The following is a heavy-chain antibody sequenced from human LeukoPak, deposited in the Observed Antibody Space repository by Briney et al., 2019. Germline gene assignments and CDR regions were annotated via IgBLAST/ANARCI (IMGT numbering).Heavy chain of an antibody. CDR3: ARGRKDYYDSSGYHYPYYYYMDV. CDR1: GGSFSGYY. V-gene: IGHV4-34*01. Sequence: SETLSLTCAVYGGSFSGYYWSWIRQPPGKGLEWIGEINHSGSTNYNPSLKSRVTISVDTSKNQFSLKLSSVTAADTAVYYCARGRKDYYDSSGYHYPYYYYMDVWGKGTTVTVSS. D-gene: IGHD3-22*01. J-gene: IGHJ6*03. CDR2: INHSGST.